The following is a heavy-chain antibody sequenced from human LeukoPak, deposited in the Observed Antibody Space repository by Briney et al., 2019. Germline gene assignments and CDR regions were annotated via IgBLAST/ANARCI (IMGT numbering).Heavy chain of an antibody. Sequence: SETLSLTCTVSGGSISSYYWSWIRQPPGKGLEWIGYIYYSGSTNYNPSLKSRVTISVDTSKNQFSLKLSSVTAADTAVYYCARDMGLYYDFWSGYFDYRGQGTLVTVSS. CDR3: ARDMGLYYDFWSGYFDY. J-gene: IGHJ4*02. CDR2: IYYSGST. V-gene: IGHV4-59*01. CDR1: GGSISSYY. D-gene: IGHD3-3*01.